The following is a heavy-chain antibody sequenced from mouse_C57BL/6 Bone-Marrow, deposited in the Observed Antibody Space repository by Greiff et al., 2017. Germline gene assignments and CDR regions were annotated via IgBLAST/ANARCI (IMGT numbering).Heavy chain of an antibody. CDR2: IDPSDSYT. CDR3: ARGYYYGSSSNWYFDV. D-gene: IGHD1-1*01. J-gene: IGHJ1*03. CDR1: GYTFTSYW. Sequence: VQLQQPGAELVMPGASVKLSCKASGYTFTSYWMHWVKQRPGQGLEWIGEIDPSDSYTNYNQKFKGKSTLTVDKSSSTAYMQLSSLTSEDSAVXYCARGYYYGSSSNWYFDVWGTGTTVTVSS. V-gene: IGHV1-69*01.